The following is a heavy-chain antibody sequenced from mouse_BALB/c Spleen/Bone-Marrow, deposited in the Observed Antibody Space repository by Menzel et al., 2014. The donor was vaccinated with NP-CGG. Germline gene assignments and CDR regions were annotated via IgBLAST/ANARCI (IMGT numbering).Heavy chain of an antibody. CDR3: ATYDYDGRFDY. D-gene: IGHD2-4*01. CDR2: IWAGGST. J-gene: IGHJ2*01. Sequence: VMLVESGPGLVAPSQNLSIPCTVSGFSLTNYGVHWIRQPPGKGLEWLGIIWAGGSTNYNSALMSRLSISKDNSKSQVFFKMNSLQTDDTAIYYCATYDYDGRFDYWGQGTTLTVSS. V-gene: IGHV2-9*02. CDR1: GFSLTNYG.